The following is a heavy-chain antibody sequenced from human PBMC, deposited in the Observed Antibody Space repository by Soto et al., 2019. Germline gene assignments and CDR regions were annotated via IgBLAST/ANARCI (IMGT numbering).Heavy chain of an antibody. CDR3: AKAGRHSSGYYGTDFDY. CDR1: GFTFSSYA. CDR2: ISGSGGST. Sequence: PGGSLRLCCAASGFTFSSYAMSWVRQAPGKGLEWVSAISGSGGSTYYADSVKGRFTISRDNSKNTLYLQMNSPRAEDTAVYYCAKAGRHSSGYYGTDFDYWGQGTLVTVSS. J-gene: IGHJ4*02. V-gene: IGHV3-23*01. D-gene: IGHD3-22*01.